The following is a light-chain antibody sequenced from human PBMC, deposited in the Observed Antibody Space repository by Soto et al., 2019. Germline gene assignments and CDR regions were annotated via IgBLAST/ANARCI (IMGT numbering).Light chain of an antibody. CDR1: SRDVDGYNY. CDR3: SSYTSSNTYYV. J-gene: IGLJ1*01. V-gene: IGLV2-14*04. Sequence: GQSITISCTGTSRDVDGYNYVSWYQQHPGKAPKLMIYDVSNRPSGVSNRFSGSKSGNTASLTISGFQAEDEADYYCSSYTSSNTYYVFGTGTKVTVL. CDR2: DVS.